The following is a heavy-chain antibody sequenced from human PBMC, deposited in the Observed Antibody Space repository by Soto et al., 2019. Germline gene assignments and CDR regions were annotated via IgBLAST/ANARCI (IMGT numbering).Heavy chain of an antibody. CDR3: AKDRYSSGWYSFDY. J-gene: IGHJ4*02. V-gene: IGHV3-23*01. CDR2: ISSIGDST. D-gene: IGHD6-19*01. Sequence: EVQLLESGGGLVQPGGSLRVSCAASGFTFSRYAMTWVRQAPGKGLDWVSGISSIGDSTYYADSVKGRFTISRDNSNKTRYLQMNSLRAEDTAIYYCAKDRYSSGWYSFDYWGRGALVTVSS. CDR1: GFTFSRYA.